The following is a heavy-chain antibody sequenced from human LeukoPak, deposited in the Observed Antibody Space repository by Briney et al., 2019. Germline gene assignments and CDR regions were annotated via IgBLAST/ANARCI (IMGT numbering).Heavy chain of an antibody. Sequence: PGGSLRLSCAASGFTFNNYGMHWVRQAPGKGLEWVAFIRDDGGDKFYADSVKDRFTISRDSSKNTLYLQMKSLRAEDTAVYYCSGDSSGYLRPYYFDYWGQGTLVAVSS. D-gene: IGHD3-22*01. V-gene: IGHV3-30*02. CDR1: GFTFNNYG. CDR3: SGDSSGYLRPYYFDY. J-gene: IGHJ4*02. CDR2: IRDDGGDK.